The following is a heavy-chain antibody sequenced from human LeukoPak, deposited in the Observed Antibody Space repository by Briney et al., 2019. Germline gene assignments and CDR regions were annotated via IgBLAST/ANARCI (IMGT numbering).Heavy chain of an antibody. Sequence: SETLSLTCTVSGGSISSYYWSWIRQPPGKGLEWIGYIYTSGSTNYNPSLKSRVTISVDTSKNQFSLKLSSVTAADTAVYYCAKHHGGNSGLFDYWGQGTLVTVSS. J-gene: IGHJ4*02. V-gene: IGHV4-4*09. CDR2: IYTSGST. D-gene: IGHD4-23*01. CDR1: GGSISSYY. CDR3: AKHHGGNSGLFDY.